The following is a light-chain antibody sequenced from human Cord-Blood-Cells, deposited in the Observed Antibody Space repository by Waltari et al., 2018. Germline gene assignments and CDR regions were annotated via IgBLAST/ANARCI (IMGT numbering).Light chain of an antibody. CDR3: QQYYSTPYT. CDR1: PSVLYSSKNKNY. CDR2: WAS. Sequence: DIVMTQFPDSLAVSLGERAHINCKSSPSVLYSSKNKNYLTWYQQKPGQPPKLLIYWASTRESGVPDRFGGSGSGTDFTLTISSLQAEDVAVYYCQQYYSTPYTFGQGTKLEIK. J-gene: IGKJ2*01. V-gene: IGKV4-1*01.